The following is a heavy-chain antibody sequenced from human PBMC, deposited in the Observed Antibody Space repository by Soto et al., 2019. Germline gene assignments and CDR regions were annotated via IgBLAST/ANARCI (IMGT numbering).Heavy chain of an antibody. CDR2: IIPIFGTA. D-gene: IGHD3-3*01. Sequence: VASVKVSCKASGGTFSNYAIGWVRRAPGQGLEWMGGIIPIFGTANYAQKFQGRVTITADESTSTAYMELSSLRSEDTAVYYCARERGITIFGGSLGEDGMDVWGQGTTVTVSS. CDR3: ARERGITIFGGSLGEDGMDV. J-gene: IGHJ6*02. V-gene: IGHV1-69*13. CDR1: GGTFSNYA.